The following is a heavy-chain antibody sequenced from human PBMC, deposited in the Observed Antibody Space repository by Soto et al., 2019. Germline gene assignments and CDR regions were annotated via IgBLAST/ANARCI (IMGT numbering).Heavy chain of an antibody. J-gene: IGHJ5*02. V-gene: IGHV5-51*01. CDR2: IHPSDSDA. CDR3: VRQGVRISGWFDL. CDR1: GYKCINNW. D-gene: IGHD1-26*01. Sequence: LRVSCNGFGYKCINNWSGCISKKPGKGLEWMGLIHPSDSDARYSPSFQGQVTFSADRSISTAYLQWTSVQASDTAIYYCVRQGVRISGWFDLWGQGTQVTVSS.